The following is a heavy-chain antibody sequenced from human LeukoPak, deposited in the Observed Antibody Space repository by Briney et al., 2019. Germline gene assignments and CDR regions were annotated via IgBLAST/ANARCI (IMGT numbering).Heavy chain of an antibody. CDR2: MNPNSGNT. J-gene: IGHJ4*02. D-gene: IGHD6-19*01. Sequence: ASVKVSCKASGYTFTSCDINWVRQATGQGLEWMGWMNPNSGNTGYGQSFQGRITMTRDISIGTANMELSNLTSEDTAIYYCTRGSSGRRDNGGQGTLVTVSA. V-gene: IGHV1-8*01. CDR1: GYTFTSCD. CDR3: TRGSSGRRDN.